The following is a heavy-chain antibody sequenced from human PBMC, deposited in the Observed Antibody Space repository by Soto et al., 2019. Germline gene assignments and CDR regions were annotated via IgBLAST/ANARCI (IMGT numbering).Heavy chain of an antibody. V-gene: IGHV3-33*01. CDR2: IWYDGSNK. D-gene: IGHD6-13*01. J-gene: IGHJ6*02. CDR3: ARRHSSWDQYYYYGMDV. Sequence: PGGSLRLSCAASGFTFSSYGMHWVRQAPGKGLEWVAVIWYDGSNKYYADSVKGRFTISRDNSKNTLYLQMNSLRAEDTAVYYCARRHSSWDQYYYYGMDVWGQGTTVTVSS. CDR1: GFTFSSYG.